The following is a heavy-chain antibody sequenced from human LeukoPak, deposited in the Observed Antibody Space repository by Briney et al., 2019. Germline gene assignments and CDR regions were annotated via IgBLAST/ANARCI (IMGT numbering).Heavy chain of an antibody. Sequence: ASVKVSCKASGYTFTGYYMHWVRQAPGQGLEWMGWINPNSGGTNYAQKFQGRVTMTRDTSTSTAYMELSRLRSDDTAVYYCARVDIVVVPAALYYFDYWGQGTLVTVSS. CDR1: GYTFTGYY. J-gene: IGHJ4*02. CDR3: ARVDIVVVPAALYYFDY. V-gene: IGHV1-2*02. D-gene: IGHD2-2*01. CDR2: INPNSGGT.